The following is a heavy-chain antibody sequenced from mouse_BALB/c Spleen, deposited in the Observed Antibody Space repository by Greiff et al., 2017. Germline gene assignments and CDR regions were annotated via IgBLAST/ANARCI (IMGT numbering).Heavy chain of an antibody. CDR1: GYTFTSYW. CDR2: IYPGDGDT. Sequence: QVQLQQSGAELARPGASVKLSCKASGYTFTSYWMQWVKQRPGQGLEWIGAIYPGDGDTRYTQKFKGKATLTADKSSSTAYMQLSSLASEDSAVYYCARPPMITTPSYAMDYWGQGTSVTVSS. J-gene: IGHJ4*01. CDR3: ARPPMITTPSYAMDY. V-gene: IGHV1-87*01. D-gene: IGHD2-4*01.